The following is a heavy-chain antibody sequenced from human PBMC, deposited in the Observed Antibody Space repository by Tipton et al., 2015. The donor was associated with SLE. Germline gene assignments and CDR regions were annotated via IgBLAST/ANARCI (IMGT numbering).Heavy chain of an antibody. Sequence: TLSLTCTVSGGSISSHYWSWLRQPPGKGLEWIGYIYYSGSSNYNPALKIRVTISVDSSRNHISLKLSSVTAADTAVYFCARNYYDSRGYCGWFDPWGQVSLVTVSS. CDR2: IYYSGSS. D-gene: IGHD3-22*01. J-gene: IGHJ5*02. CDR3: ARNYYDSRGYCGWFDP. V-gene: IGHV4-59*11. CDR1: GGSISSHY.